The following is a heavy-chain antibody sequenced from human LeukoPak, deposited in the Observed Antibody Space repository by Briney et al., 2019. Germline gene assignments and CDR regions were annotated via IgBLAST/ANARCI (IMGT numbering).Heavy chain of an antibody. D-gene: IGHD5-18*01. CDR2: ISYDGSNK. CDR1: GFTFSDYY. J-gene: IGHJ4*02. Sequence: PGGSLRLSCAASGFTFSDYYMSWIRQAPGKGLEWVAVISYDGSNKYYADSVKGRFTISRDNSKNTLYLQMNSLRGEDTAVYYCARDSYGLDYWGQGTLVTVSS. CDR3: ARDSYGLDY. V-gene: IGHV3-30-3*01.